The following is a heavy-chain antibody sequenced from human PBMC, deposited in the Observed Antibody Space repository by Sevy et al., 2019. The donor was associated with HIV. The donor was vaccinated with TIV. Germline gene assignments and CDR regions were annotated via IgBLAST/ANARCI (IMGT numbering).Heavy chain of an antibody. CDR1: GFPFTNHG. CDR3: ARDREFYDHGENGPTSAPDL. CDR2: MWFDGSNK. J-gene: IGHJ5*02. Sequence: GGSLRLSCEASGFPFTNHGVHWVRQAPGKGLAWVALMWFDGSNKYYADSVKGRFTVSRDDSKNTLYLQMNSLRADDTAIYYCARDREFYDHGENGPTSAPDLWGQGTLVTVSS. D-gene: IGHD4-17*01. V-gene: IGHV3-33*08.